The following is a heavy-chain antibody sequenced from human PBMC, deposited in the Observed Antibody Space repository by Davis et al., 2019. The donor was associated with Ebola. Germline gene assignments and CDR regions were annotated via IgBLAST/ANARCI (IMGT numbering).Heavy chain of an antibody. D-gene: IGHD1-26*01. CDR2: IRSKGYGGTT. J-gene: IGHJ4*02. V-gene: IGHV3-49*04. Sequence: GGSLRLSCTASGFTFGDYAMSWVRQAPGKGLEWVGFIRSKGYGGTTEYAASVKGRFSISRDDSKSIAYLQMSSLRTEDTAIYYCIREEKGELLYWGQGTLVTVSS. CDR3: IREEKGELLY. CDR1: GFTFGDYA.